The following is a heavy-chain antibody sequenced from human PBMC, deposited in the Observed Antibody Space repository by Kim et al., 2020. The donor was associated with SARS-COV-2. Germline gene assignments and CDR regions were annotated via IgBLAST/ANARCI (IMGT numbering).Heavy chain of an antibody. J-gene: IGHJ4*02. Sequence: YNPSLKSRVTISVDTSKNQFSLKLSSVTAADTAVYYCARVPLEGGSYYNYWGQGTLITVSS. CDR3: ARVPLEGGSYYNY. V-gene: IGHV4-39*07. D-gene: IGHD1-26*01.